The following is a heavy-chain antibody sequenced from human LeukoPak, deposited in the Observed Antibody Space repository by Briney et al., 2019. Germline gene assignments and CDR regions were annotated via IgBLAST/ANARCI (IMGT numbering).Heavy chain of an antibody. CDR2: IHYSGST. Sequence: SETLSLTCTVSGGSVSGGNYYCSWIRQSPGKGLEWIGYIHYSGSTNYHPSLKSRVTISVDTSKNQFSLKLSSVTAADTAVYYCVRGGPPTVTRLDYWGQGTLVTVSS. V-gene: IGHV4-61*01. CDR1: GGSVSGGNYY. CDR3: VRGGPPTVTRLDY. J-gene: IGHJ4*02. D-gene: IGHD4-17*01.